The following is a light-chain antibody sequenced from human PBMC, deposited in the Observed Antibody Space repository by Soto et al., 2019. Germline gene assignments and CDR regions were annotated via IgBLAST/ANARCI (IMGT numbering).Light chain of an antibody. CDR2: EVS. J-gene: IGLJ1*01. CDR1: SSDVGSYNR. CDR3: SSFTSSSTNV. V-gene: IGLV2-18*02. Sequence: QSALTQPPSVSGSPGHAVAISCTGTSSDVGSYNRVAWYQQSPGTAPKLMIYEVSNRPSGVPDRFSGSKSGNTASLTISGLEAEDEADYYCSSFTSSSTNVFGTWTKLTVL.